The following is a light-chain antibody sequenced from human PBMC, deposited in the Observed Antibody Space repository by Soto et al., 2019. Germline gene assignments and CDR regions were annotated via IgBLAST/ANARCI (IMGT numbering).Light chain of an antibody. CDR3: QQYGSSGT. CDR2: GAS. J-gene: IGKJ1*01. V-gene: IGKV3-20*01. CDR1: QSVSNNY. Sequence: IVMTKSPATLSVSPGERATLSCRASQSVSNNYLAWYQQKPGQAPRLLIYGASNRATGIPDRFSGSGSGTDFTLTISRLEPEDFAVYYCQQYGSSGTFGQGTKVDIK.